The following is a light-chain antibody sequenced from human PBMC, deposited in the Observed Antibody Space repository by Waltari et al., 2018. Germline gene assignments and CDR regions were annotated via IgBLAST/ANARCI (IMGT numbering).Light chain of an antibody. CDR3: QVWDSGSGHPHVV. CDR1: SLGSKS. CDR2: DDS. J-gene: IGLJ2*01. Sequence: SYVLTQPPSVSVAPGQTASITCGGDSLGSKSVHWYQQKAGQAPVLVVHDDSDRPSGIPERLSGSNSGNTATLTISRVEAGDEADFYCQVWDSGSGHPHVVFGGGTRLTVL. V-gene: IGLV3-21*02.